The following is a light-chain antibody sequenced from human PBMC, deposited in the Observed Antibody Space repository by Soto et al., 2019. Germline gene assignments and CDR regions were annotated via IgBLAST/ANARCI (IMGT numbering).Light chain of an antibody. CDR1: QSVGSN. J-gene: IGKJ5*01. CDR2: AAS. Sequence: EVVMTQSPATLSVSPGETATLSCRASQSVGSNLAWYQQKPGQAPRLLIYAASTRATGIPARFSGSGSGTEFTLTISSLQSEDFAVYYCQQRSNWPPITFGQGTRLEIK. V-gene: IGKV3-15*01. CDR3: QQRSNWPPIT.